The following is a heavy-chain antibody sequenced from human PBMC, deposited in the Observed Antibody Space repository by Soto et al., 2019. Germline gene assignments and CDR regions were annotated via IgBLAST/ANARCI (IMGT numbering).Heavy chain of an antibody. CDR3: ARGLYDIVVVVAATRGAFDI. J-gene: IGHJ3*02. V-gene: IGHV4-34*01. D-gene: IGHD2-15*01. Sequence: SETLSLTCAVYGGSFSGYYWGWIRQPPGKGLEWIGEINHSGSTNYNPSLKSRVTISVDTSKNQFSLKLSSVTAADTAVYYCARGLYDIVVVVAATRGAFDIWGQGTMVTVSS. CDR2: INHSGST. CDR1: GGSFSGYY.